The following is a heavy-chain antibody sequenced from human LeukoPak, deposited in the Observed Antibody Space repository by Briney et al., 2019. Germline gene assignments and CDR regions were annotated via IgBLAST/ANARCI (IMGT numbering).Heavy chain of an antibody. CDR3: ARDKWTPGY. J-gene: IGHJ4*02. V-gene: IGHV3-7*01. D-gene: IGHD1-26*01. Sequence: PGGSLRLSCAASGFTFSNYWMSWVRQAPGKGLEWMGNITQDGSEKYCVDSVKGRFTICRDNAKNSLYLQMNSLRAEDTAVDCGARDKWTPGYWGQGTLVTVSS. CDR2: ITQDGSEK. CDR1: GFTFSNYW.